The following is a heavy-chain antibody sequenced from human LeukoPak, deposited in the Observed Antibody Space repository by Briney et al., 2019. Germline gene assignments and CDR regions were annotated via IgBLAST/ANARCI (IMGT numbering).Heavy chain of an antibody. J-gene: IGHJ4*02. V-gene: IGHV4-39*01. Sequence: PSETLSLTCTVSSGSIRSSSYYWGWIRQPPGKGLEWIGSINYSGSTYYNPSLKSRVAIGVDTSKNQFSLNLSSVTATDTAVYSCARHWAAGDFDYWGQVTLVTVSS. CDR2: INYSGST. CDR3: ARHWAAGDFDY. D-gene: IGHD6-13*01. CDR1: SGSIRSSSYY.